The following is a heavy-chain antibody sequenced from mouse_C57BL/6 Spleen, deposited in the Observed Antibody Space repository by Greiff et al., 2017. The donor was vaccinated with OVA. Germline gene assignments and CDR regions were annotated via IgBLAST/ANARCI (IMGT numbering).Heavy chain of an antibody. CDR1: GYTFTSYW. Sequence: QVQLKESGAELAKPGASVKLSCKASGYTFTSYWMHWVKQRPGQGLEWIGYINPSSGYTKYNQTFKDKATLTADKSSSTAYMQLSSLTYVDSAVYYCAREGTTVVATPDAMDYWGQGTSVTVSA. CDR3: AREGTTVVATPDAMDY. J-gene: IGHJ4*01. D-gene: IGHD1-1*01. CDR2: INPSSGYT. V-gene: IGHV1-7*01.